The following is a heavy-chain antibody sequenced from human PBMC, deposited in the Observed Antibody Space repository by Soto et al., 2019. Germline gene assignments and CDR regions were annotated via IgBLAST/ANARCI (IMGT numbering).Heavy chain of an antibody. Sequence: GESLKISCKGSGYSFPSYWIGWVRQMPGKGLEWMGIIYPGDSDTRYSPSFQGQVTISADKSISTAYLQWSSLKASDTAMYYCARRLGDDSSGYYAFDYWGQGTLVTVSS. CDR2: IYPGDSDT. V-gene: IGHV5-51*01. CDR1: GYSFPSYW. J-gene: IGHJ4*02. CDR3: ARRLGDDSSGYYAFDY. D-gene: IGHD3-22*01.